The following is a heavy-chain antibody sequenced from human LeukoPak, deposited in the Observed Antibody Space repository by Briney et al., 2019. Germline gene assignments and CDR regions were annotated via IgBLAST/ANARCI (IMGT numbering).Heavy chain of an antibody. V-gene: IGHV4-31*03. CDR2: IYYSGST. CDR3: ASLHLLEWLYRDY. Sequence: PSQTLSLTCTVSGGSISSGGYYWSWIRQHPGKGLEWIGYIYYSGSTYYNPSLKSRVTISVDTSKNQFSLKLSSVTAADTAVYYCASLHLLEWLYRDYWGQGTLVTVSS. CDR1: GGSISSGGYY. J-gene: IGHJ4*02. D-gene: IGHD3-3*01.